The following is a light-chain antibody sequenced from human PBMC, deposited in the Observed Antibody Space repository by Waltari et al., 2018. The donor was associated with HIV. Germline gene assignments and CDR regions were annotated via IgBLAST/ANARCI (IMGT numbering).Light chain of an antibody. CDR2: AAS. CDR1: QSVRNNF. V-gene: IGKV3-20*01. Sequence: DIVLTQSPGTLSLSPGEGATLSCRASQSVRNNFLAWFQQKPGQAPRLLIYAASSRATGIPDRFSDSGSGTDFTLTISRLEAEDFAVYYCQQYDSTPRTFGQGTKVEIK. J-gene: IGKJ1*01. CDR3: QQYDSTPRT.